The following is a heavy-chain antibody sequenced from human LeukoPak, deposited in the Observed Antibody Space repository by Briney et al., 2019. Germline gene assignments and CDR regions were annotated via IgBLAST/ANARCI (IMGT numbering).Heavy chain of an antibody. D-gene: IGHD4-17*01. Sequence: SETLSLTCTVSGGSISSYYWSWIRQPPGKGLEWIGYIYHSGSTNYNPSLKSRVTISVDTSKNQFSLKLSSVTAADTAVYYCARATTVTTDAFDIWGQGTMVTVSS. J-gene: IGHJ3*02. V-gene: IGHV4-59*01. CDR2: IYHSGST. CDR1: GGSISSYY. CDR3: ARATTVTTDAFDI.